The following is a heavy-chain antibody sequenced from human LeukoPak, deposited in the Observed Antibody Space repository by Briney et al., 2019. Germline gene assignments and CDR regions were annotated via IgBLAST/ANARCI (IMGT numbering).Heavy chain of an antibody. CDR1: GGSISSGGYY. D-gene: IGHD3-10*02. CDR3: ARVHHRRSMLAFDY. V-gene: IGHV4-31*03. CDR2: IYYSGST. J-gene: IGHJ4*02. Sequence: SETLPLTCTVSGGSISSGGYYWSWIHQHPGKGLEWIGYIYYSGSTYYNPSLKSRVTISVDTSKNQFSLKLSSVTAADTAVYYCARVHHRRSMLAFDYWGQGTLVTVSS.